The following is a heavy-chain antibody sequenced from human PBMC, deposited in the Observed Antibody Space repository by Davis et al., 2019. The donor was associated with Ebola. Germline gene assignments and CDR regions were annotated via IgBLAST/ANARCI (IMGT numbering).Heavy chain of an antibody. CDR2: IYYSGST. CDR1: GGSISSSSYY. V-gene: IGHV4-39*07. Sequence: PSETLSLTCTVSGGSISSSSYYWGWIRQPPGKGLEWIGYIYYSGSTYYNPSLKSRVTISVDTSKNQFSLKLSSVTAADTAVYYCARVFGLEMATIVAFDIWGQGTMVTVSS. J-gene: IGHJ3*02. CDR3: ARVFGLEMATIVAFDI. D-gene: IGHD5-24*01.